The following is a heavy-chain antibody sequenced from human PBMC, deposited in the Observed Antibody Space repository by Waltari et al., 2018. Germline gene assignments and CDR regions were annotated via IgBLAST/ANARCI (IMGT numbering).Heavy chain of an antibody. V-gene: IGHV4-39*01. CDR3: ARHPAMTIMLWYFDL. D-gene: IGHD2-8*01. CDR2: IYYSGST. Sequence: QLPLQESGPGLVKPSETLSLTCTASGGSISSSSSYWGWSRQPPGKGMEWIGSIYYSGSTDYNPSLKSRVTISVDTSKNQFSLKLSSVTAADTAVYYCARHPAMTIMLWYFDLWGRGTLVTVSS. CDR1: GGSISSSSSY. J-gene: IGHJ2*01.